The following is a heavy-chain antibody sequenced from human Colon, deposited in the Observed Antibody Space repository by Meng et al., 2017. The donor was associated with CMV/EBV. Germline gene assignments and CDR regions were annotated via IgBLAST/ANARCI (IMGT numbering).Heavy chain of an antibody. Sequence: GESLKISCVAAGFTFSSYAMNWVRPAPGEGMEWVSLCYSGRTSTNYADPVKGRFTISRDNSKNTLYLQMNSLRAEDTAVYYCSKEIVPAAPTGCFDPWGQGTLVTVSS. CDR1: GFTFSSYA. D-gene: IGHD2-2*01. CDR2: CYSGRTST. CDR3: SKEIVPAAPTGCFDP. V-gene: IGHV3-23*03. J-gene: IGHJ5*02.